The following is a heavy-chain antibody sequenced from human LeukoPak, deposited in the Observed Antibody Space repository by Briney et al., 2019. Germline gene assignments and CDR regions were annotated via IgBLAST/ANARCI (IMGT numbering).Heavy chain of an antibody. Sequence: SETLSLTRTVSGGSISSYYWSWIRQPAGKGLEWIGRIYTSGSTNYNPSLKSRVTMSVDTSKNQFSLKLSSVTAADTAVYYCARMTSSGWYAAGYYFDYWGQGTLVTVSS. CDR3: ARMTSSGWYAAGYYFDY. J-gene: IGHJ4*02. V-gene: IGHV4-4*07. CDR2: IYTSGST. CDR1: GGSISSYY. D-gene: IGHD6-19*01.